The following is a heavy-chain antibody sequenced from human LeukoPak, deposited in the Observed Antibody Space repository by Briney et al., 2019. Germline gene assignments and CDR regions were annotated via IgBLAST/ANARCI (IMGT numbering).Heavy chain of an antibody. CDR3: AGGYGDYSLGY. Sequence: GGSLRLSCAAPGFTVSTSYMSWVRQAPGKGLEWVSVISGGGSTDYADSVKGRFIISRDNSKNTLYLQMNSLRAEDTAVFYCAGGYGDYSLGYWGQGTLATVSS. J-gene: IGHJ4*02. D-gene: IGHD3-22*01. CDR2: ISGGGST. CDR1: GFTVSTSY. V-gene: IGHV3-66*01.